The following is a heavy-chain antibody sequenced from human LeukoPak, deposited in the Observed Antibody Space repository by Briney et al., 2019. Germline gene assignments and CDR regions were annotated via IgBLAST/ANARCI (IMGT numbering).Heavy chain of an antibody. D-gene: IGHD4-23*01. CDR2: ISYDGRNK. Sequence: GRSLRLSCAASGFTFSSYGMHWVRQAPGKGLEWVAVISYDGRNKYYADSVKGRFTISRDNSKNTLYLQMNSLRAEDTAVYYCAKSHRILDGGTLALDYWGQGTLVTVSS. CDR3: AKSHRILDGGTLALDY. V-gene: IGHV3-30*18. CDR1: GFTFSSYG. J-gene: IGHJ4*02.